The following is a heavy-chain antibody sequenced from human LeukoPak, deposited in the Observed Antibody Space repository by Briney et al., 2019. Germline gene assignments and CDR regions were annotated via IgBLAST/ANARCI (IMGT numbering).Heavy chain of an antibody. D-gene: IGHD3-9*01. J-gene: IGHJ4*02. Sequence: GRSLRLSCTASGFTFNDYAMHWFRQAPGKGLEWVAVLSNDAVNKYFADSVTGRFTISRDNSKNTLCLQMNSLRAEDTAVYFCAGTHRSHDILSGYFDYWGQGILVTVSS. CDR1: GFTFNDYA. CDR3: AGTHRSHDILSGYFDY. V-gene: IGHV3-30*04. CDR2: LSNDAVNK.